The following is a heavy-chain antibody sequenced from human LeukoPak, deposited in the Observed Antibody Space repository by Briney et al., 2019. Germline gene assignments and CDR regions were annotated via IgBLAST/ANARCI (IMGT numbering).Heavy chain of an antibody. J-gene: IGHJ4*02. V-gene: IGHV1-69*13. D-gene: IGHD3-10*01. Sequence: ASVKVSCKASGGTFSSYAISWVRQAPGQGLEWMGGIIPIFGIANYAQKFQGRVTITADESTSTAYMELSSLRSEDTAVYYCARGRYGSGSLPFDYWGQGTLVTVSS. CDR2: IIPIFGIA. CDR3: ARGRYGSGSLPFDY. CDR1: GGTFSSYA.